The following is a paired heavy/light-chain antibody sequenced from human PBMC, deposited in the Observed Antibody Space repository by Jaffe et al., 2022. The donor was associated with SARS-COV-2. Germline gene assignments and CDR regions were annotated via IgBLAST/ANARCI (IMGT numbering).Heavy chain of an antibody. CDR3: VREEAGGPDY. J-gene: IGHJ4*02. Sequence: EVQLVESGGGLVQPGGSLRLSCAASGFTFSRYWMMWVRQAPGKGLEWVANIKEDGTVKHHVDSVKGRFTISKDNAKSSLYLQMNSLRVEDTALYYCVREEAGGPDYWGQGTLVTVS. V-gene: IGHV3-7*01. D-gene: IGHD3-16*01. CDR1: GFTFSRYW. CDR2: IKEDGTVK.
Light chain of an antibody. CDR3: QQSYSTPQT. J-gene: IGKJ1*01. CDR1: QSISSY. Sequence: DIQMTQSPSSLSASVGDRVTITCRASQSISSYLNWYQQKPGKGPNVLIYAASSLQSGVPSRFSGSGSGTDFTLTISSLQPEDFATYFCQQSYSTPQTFGQGTKVEIK. CDR2: AAS. V-gene: IGKV1-39*01.